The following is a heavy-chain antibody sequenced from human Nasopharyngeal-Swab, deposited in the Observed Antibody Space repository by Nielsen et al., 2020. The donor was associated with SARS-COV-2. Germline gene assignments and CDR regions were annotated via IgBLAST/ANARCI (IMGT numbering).Heavy chain of an antibody. D-gene: IGHD5/OR15-5a*01. V-gene: IGHV3-23*01. J-gene: IGHJ4*02. CDR3: LLRSTLVY. CDR2: IGGDGGDS. CDR1: GFTFGSYT. Sequence: GESLKISCEASGFTFGSYTMNWVRQAPGKGLEWVSVIGGDGGDSYYADYVKGRFTIFRDNSKDTLYLQMNSLSAEDTAVYYCLLRSTLVYWGQGTLVTVSS.